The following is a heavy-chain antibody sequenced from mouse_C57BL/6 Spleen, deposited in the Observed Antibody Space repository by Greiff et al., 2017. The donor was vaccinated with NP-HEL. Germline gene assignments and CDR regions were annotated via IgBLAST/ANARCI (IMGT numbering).Heavy chain of an antibody. CDR3: ARAGGQLSPWFAY. CDR1: GYTFTSYT. Sequence: VQLVESGAELARPGASVKMSCKASGYTFTSYTMHWVKQRPGQGLEWIGYINPSSGYTKYNQKFKDKATLTADKSSSTAYMQLSSLTSEDSAVYYGARAGGQLSPWFAYWGQGTLVTVSA. V-gene: IGHV1-4*01. D-gene: IGHD3-2*02. CDR2: INPSSGYT. J-gene: IGHJ3*01.